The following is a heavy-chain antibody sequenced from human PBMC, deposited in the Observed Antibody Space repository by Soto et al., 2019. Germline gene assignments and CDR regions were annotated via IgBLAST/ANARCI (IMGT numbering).Heavy chain of an antibody. J-gene: IGHJ5*02. V-gene: IGHV3-53*01. CDR1: GLEVSYNY. CDR2: LYKSETT. Sequence: GGSLRLSCAASGLEVSYNYMNWVRQAPGKGLEWVSVLYKSETTYYAESVKGRFTISRDTVKNTVYLEMTNRRVDDTAVYYCARDKTQGAGWFDPWGRGTLVTVSS. CDR3: ARDKTQGAGWFDP.